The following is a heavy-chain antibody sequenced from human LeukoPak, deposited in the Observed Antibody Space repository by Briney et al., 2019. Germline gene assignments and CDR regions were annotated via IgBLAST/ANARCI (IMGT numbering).Heavy chain of an antibody. D-gene: IGHD3-10*01. CDR1: GGTFSKYT. CDR2: MNPNSGNT. J-gene: IGHJ6*02. CDR3: ARAHAYYYGSGSYYNYYYGMDV. Sequence: ASVKVSCKASGGTFSKYTINWVRQATGQGLEWMGWMNPNSGNTGYAQKFQGRVTMTRNTSISTAYMELSSLRSEDTAVYYCARAHAYYYGSGSYYNYYYGMDVWGQGTTVTVSS. V-gene: IGHV1-8*01.